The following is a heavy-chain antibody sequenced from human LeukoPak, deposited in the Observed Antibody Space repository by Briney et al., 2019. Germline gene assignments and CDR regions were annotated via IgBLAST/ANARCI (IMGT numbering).Heavy chain of an antibody. V-gene: IGHV3-30*03. CDR2: IAADGGVK. CDR3: AREATWGQWYFDL. Sequence: HPGTSLRLSCAASGFTFHDHGMDWVRQAPGKELEWVAVIAADGGVKQYADFVKGRFSLSRDNSKNTLFLQMNGLTVEDTAVYYCAREATWGQWYFDLWGQGAPVTVSS. D-gene: IGHD6-19*01. CDR1: GFTFHDHG. J-gene: IGHJ4*02.